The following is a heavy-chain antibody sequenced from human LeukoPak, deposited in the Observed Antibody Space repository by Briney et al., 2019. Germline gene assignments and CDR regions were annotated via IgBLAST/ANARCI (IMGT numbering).Heavy chain of an antibody. CDR2: INHSGST. CDR1: GGSFSGYY. D-gene: IGHD4-17*01. V-gene: IGHV4-34*01. CDR3: ARGRSSVSYGDYVQFDY. J-gene: IGHJ4*02. Sequence: PSETLSLTCAVYGGSFSGYYWSWIRQPPGKGLEWIGEINHSGSTNYNPSLKSRVTISVDTSKNQFSLKLSSVTAADTAVYYCARGRSSVSYGDYVQFDYWGQGTLVTVSS.